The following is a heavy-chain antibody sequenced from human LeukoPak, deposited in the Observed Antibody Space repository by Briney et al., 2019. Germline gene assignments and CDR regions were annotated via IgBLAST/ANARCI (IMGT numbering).Heavy chain of an antibody. Sequence: ASVKVSCKASGYRFIDYFIHWVRQAPGHGLEWMGWINPNNGGTKYAQKFQGRVTMSRDTSISTACIELTSLTYDDTATYFCARDEAIYNGAWKQTNWFDPWGQGTQVTVSS. CDR3: ARDEAIYNGAWKQTNWFDP. D-gene: IGHD2-8*01. V-gene: IGHV1-2*02. J-gene: IGHJ5*02. CDR2: INPNNGGT. CDR1: GYRFIDYF.